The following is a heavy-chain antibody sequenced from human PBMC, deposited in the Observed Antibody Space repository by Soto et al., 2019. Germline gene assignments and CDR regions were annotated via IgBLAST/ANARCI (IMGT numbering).Heavy chain of an antibody. CDR3: ARDKRKGVATIMVDWFDP. CDR1: GYTFTSYD. Sequence: ASVKVSCKASGYTFTSYDINWVRQATGQGLEWMGWMNPNSGNTGYAQKFQGRVTMTRNTSISTAYMELSSLRSEDTAVYYCARDKRKGVATIMVDWFDPWGQGTLVTVSS. D-gene: IGHD5-12*01. CDR2: MNPNSGNT. V-gene: IGHV1-8*01. J-gene: IGHJ5*02.